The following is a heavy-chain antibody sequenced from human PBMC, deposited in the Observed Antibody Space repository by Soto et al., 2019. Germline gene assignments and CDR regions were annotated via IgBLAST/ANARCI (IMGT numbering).Heavy chain of an antibody. J-gene: IGHJ5*02. CDR2: ISGSGGST. CDR3: AKDSTYYYGSGSPNRFDP. V-gene: IGHV3-23*01. Sequence: GGSLRLSCAASGFTFSSYAMNWVRQAPGKGLEWVSAISGSGGSTYYADSVKGRFTISRDNSKNTLYLQMNSLRAEDTAVYYCAKDSTYYYGSGSPNRFDPWGQGTLVTVSS. CDR1: GFTFSSYA. D-gene: IGHD3-10*01.